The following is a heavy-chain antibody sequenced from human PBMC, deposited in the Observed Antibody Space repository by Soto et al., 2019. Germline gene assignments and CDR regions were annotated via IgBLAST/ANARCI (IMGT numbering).Heavy chain of an antibody. J-gene: IGHJ4*02. CDR3: ARQRGY. CDR1: GFTFSSYE. Sequence: EVQLVESGGGLVQPGGSLRLSCAASGFTFSSYEMNWVRQAPGKGLEWGSDISSRGSTIYYADSVKCRFTISRYNAKNSLYLHMNNLKAEDTAVYYCARQRGYWGQGTLVTVSS. V-gene: IGHV3-48*03. CDR2: ISSRGSTI.